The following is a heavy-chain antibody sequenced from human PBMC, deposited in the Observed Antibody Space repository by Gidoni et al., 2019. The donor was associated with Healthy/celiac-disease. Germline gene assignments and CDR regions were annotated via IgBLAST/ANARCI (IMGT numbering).Heavy chain of an antibody. CDR1: GGSFSGYY. V-gene: IGHV4-34*01. D-gene: IGHD2-2*01. CDR2: INHSGST. J-gene: IGHJ6*03. Sequence: QVQLQQWGAGLLKPSETLSLTCAAYGGSFSGYYWSWIRQPPGKGLEWIGEINHSGSTNYNPSLKSRVTISVDTSKNQFSLKLSSVTAADTAVYYCARLGSCSSTSCPVDMDVWGKGTTVTVSS. CDR3: ARLGSCSSTSCPVDMDV.